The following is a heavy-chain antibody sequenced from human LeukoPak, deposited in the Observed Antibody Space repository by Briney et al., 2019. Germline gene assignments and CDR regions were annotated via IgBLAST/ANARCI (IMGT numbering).Heavy chain of an antibody. V-gene: IGHV3-7*01. CDR2: IKQDGSEK. Sequence: GGSLRLSCAASGFTFSSYWMSWVRQAPGKGLEWGANIKQDGSEKYYVDSVKGRFTISRDNAKNSLYLQMNSLRAEDTAVYYCARELIVGATWHYYYYMDVWGKGTTVTVSS. D-gene: IGHD1-26*01. CDR3: ARELIVGATWHYYYYMDV. CDR1: GFTFSSYW. J-gene: IGHJ6*03.